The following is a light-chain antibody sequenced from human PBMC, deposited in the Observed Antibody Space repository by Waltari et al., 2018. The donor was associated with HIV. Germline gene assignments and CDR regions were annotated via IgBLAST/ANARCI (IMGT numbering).Light chain of an antibody. V-gene: IGKV4-1*01. CDR3: HQYYSIPRT. J-gene: IGKJ1*01. CDR2: WTS. Sequence: DIVMTQSPDSLAVSLGERATINCKSSQSVLYTSNNKTYLAWYQQKPGQPPRLLIYWTSTRESGVPDRFSGSGSGTDFTLTISTLQAEDVAVYYCHQYYSIPRTFGQGTKVEIK. CDR1: QSVLYTSNNKTY.